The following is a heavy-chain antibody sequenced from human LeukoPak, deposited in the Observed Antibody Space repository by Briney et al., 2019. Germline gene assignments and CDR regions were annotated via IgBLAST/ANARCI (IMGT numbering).Heavy chain of an antibody. Sequence: GGSLRLSCAASGFTFSSYGMRWVRQAPGKGLEWVAVASSDGGTLYYADFVKGRFTISRDNSRNTLYLQMNSLRAEDTAVYYCAKEGSSTFREDFDCWGQGTLVIVSS. CDR2: ASSDGGTL. CDR3: AKEGSSTFREDFDC. D-gene: IGHD3-16*01. CDR1: GFTFSSYG. J-gene: IGHJ4*02. V-gene: IGHV3-30*18.